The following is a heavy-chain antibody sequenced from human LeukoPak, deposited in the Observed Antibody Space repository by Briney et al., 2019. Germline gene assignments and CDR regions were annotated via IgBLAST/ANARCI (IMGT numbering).Heavy chain of an antibody. CDR1: EFTFSNYW. J-gene: IGHJ5*02. V-gene: IGHV3-7*03. CDR3: AKDRYCSGGSCYHVLDNWFDP. CDR2: IKQDGSEK. Sequence: TGGSLRLSCAASEFTFSNYWMSWVRQAPGKGLEWVANIKQDGSEKYYVDSVKGRFTISRDNAKNSLYLQMNSLRAEDTAVYYCAKDRYCSGGSCYHVLDNWFDPWGQGTLVTASS. D-gene: IGHD2-15*01.